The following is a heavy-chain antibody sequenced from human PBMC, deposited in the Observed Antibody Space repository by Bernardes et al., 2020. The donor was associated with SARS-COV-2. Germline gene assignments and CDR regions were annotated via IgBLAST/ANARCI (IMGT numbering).Heavy chain of an antibody. Sequence: GGSLRLSCAASGFTFRNYAMSWVRRAPGKGLEWVASISASGACTYYTDSMKGRFTISRDNSGHTLFLQLTSLRPDDTAFYFCARAGYGSGNSYCELWGRGSLVEVSS. V-gene: IGHV3-23*01. D-gene: IGHD3-10*01. CDR3: ARAGYGSGNSYCEL. CDR2: ISASGACT. J-gene: IGHJ2*01. CDR1: GFTFRNYA.